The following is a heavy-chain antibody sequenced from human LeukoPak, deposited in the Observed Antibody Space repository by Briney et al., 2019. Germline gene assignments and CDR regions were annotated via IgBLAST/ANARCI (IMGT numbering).Heavy chain of an antibody. J-gene: IGHJ4*02. Sequence: GGSLTLSCAASGFTFSNYWINWVRQAPGKGLEWVANMNEYGSEKYYVDSVRGRFTISRDNAENSLFLHINSLRVEDTAVYRCARVLYGSRVNVIDSWGPGTLVTVSS. D-gene: IGHD2-2*01. CDR2: MNEYGSEK. CDR3: ARVLYGSRVNVIDS. V-gene: IGHV3-7*01. CDR1: GFTFSNYW.